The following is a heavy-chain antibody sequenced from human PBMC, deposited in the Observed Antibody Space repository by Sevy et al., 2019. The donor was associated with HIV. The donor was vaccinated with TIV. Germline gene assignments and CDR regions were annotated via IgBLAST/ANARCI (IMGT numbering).Heavy chain of an antibody. Sequence: SETLSLTCTVSGGSISSYYWSWIRQPPGKGLEWIGYIYYSGSTNYNPSLKSRVTISVDTSKNQFSLKLSSVTAADTAVYYCARSEVRGSSWYAYWSQGTLVTVSS. D-gene: IGHD6-13*01. CDR3: ARSEVRGSSWYAY. V-gene: IGHV4-59*01. CDR2: IYYSGST. CDR1: GGSISSYY. J-gene: IGHJ4*02.